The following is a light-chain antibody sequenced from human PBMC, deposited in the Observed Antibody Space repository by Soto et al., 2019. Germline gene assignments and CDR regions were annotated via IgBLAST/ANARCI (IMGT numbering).Light chain of an antibody. CDR3: QQTYTTPRT. CDR1: QSISSW. J-gene: IGKJ1*01. CDR2: SAS. Sequence: DIQMTQSPSTLSASVGDRVTITCRASQSISSWLACYQQKPGKAPKLLIFSASTLQSGVPSRFSGGGSGTDFTFTISSLLPEDFATYYCQQTYTTPRTFGQGTKVDIK. V-gene: IGKV1-39*01.